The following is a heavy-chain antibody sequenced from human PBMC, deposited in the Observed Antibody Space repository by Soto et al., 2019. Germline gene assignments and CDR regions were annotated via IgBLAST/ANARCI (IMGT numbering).Heavy chain of an antibody. CDR1: GDTFSSYT. Sequence: QVQLVQSGAEVKKPGSSVTVSCKASGDTFSSYTISWVRQAPGQGLEWMGGINPIFGTANYAQKFQGRVTNTADKSTSTAYMEWSSLRSEDTAVYYCARGNHRWLQLWYFDLWGRGTLVTLSS. CDR3: ARGNHRWLQLWYFDL. D-gene: IGHD5-12*01. CDR2: INPIFGTA. J-gene: IGHJ2*01. V-gene: IGHV1-69*14.